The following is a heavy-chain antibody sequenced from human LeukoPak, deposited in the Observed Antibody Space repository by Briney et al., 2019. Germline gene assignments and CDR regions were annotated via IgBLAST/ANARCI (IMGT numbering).Heavy chain of an antibody. CDR1: GVSISNKY. J-gene: IGHJ6*03. CDR2: IYYSGNT. D-gene: IGHD6-6*01. CDR3: ARDWGVGGRPGYMDV. Sequence: PSETLSLTCTVSGVSISNKYWSWIRQPPGKGLEWIGYIYYSGNTNYNPSLKSRVTILVDTSKNQVSLKLSSVTAADTAVYFCARDWGVGGRPGYMDVWGKGTTVTVSS. V-gene: IGHV4-59*01.